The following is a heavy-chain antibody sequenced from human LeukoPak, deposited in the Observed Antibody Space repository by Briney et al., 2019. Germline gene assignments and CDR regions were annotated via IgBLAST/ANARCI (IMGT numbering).Heavy chain of an antibody. Sequence: GSLRLSCAASGFTFSTYGMNWVRQAPGKGLEWVAIISYDESNTYYADSVKGRFTISRDNAKNSLYLQMNSLRAEDTAVYYCARGLIYGDDAFDIWGQGTMVTVSS. CDR1: GFTFSTYG. CDR2: ISYDESNT. J-gene: IGHJ3*02. D-gene: IGHD4-17*01. V-gene: IGHV3-30*03. CDR3: ARGLIYGDDAFDI.